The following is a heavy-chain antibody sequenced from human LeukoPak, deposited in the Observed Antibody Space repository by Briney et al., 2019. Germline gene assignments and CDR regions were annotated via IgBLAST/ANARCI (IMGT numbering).Heavy chain of an antibody. CDR3: ATEYRDSSMLY. D-gene: IGHD2-8*01. CDR1: GYSFTNYW. V-gene: IGHV5-51*01. J-gene: IGHJ4*02. CDR2: IYPGDSDT. Sequence: HGESLKISCKSSGYSFTNYWIGWVRQMPGKGLEWMGIIYPGDSDTRYSPSFQGQVTISADKSISTAYQQWSSLKASDTAMYYCATEYRDSSMLYWGQGTLVTVSS.